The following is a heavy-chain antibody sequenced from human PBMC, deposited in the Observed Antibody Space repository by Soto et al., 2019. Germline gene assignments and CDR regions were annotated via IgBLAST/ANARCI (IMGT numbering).Heavy chain of an antibody. CDR2: MNPKSGGA. D-gene: IGHD5-18*01. Sequence: PTASVKVSCKTSGYTFTDYYTHWVRQAPGQGLEWMGWMNPKSGGAYFAQKFQGRVTLTRDTSIGTACIEVNSLTSDDTAVYFCTRENIENSDGLYDAFDIWGQGTTVTVSS. CDR3: TRENIENSDGLYDAFDI. J-gene: IGHJ3*02. CDR1: GYTFTDYY. V-gene: IGHV1-2*02.